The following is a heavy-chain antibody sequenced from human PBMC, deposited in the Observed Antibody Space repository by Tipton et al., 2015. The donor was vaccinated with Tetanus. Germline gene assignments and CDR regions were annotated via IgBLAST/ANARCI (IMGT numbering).Heavy chain of an antibody. CDR2: ISSSSRYI. CDR1: GFTLSRYT. CDR3: AKAPRPLPLAGTPPDDYYYMDV. Sequence: SLRLSCAASGFTLSRYTLNWVRQAPGKGLEWVSSISSSSRYIYYADSVKGRFTISRDNAKNSLYLQMISLRAEDTALYYCAKAPRPLPLAGTPPDDYYYMDVWGKGTTVTVSS. V-gene: IGHV3-21*04. D-gene: IGHD6-19*01. J-gene: IGHJ6*03.